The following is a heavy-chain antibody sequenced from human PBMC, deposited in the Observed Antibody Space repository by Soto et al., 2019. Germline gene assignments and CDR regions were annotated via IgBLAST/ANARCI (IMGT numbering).Heavy chain of an antibody. CDR3: ARVSLAPPYYYYGMDV. V-gene: IGHV2-70*11. CDR1: GFSLSTSGMC. D-gene: IGHD3-3*02. CDR2: IDWDDDK. Sequence: SGPTLVNPTQTLTLTCTFSGFSLSTSGMCVSWIRQPPGKALEWLARIDWDDDKYYSTSLKTRLTISKDTSKNQVVLTMTNMDPVGTATYYCARVSLAPPYYYYGMDVWGQGTTVTVSS. J-gene: IGHJ6*02.